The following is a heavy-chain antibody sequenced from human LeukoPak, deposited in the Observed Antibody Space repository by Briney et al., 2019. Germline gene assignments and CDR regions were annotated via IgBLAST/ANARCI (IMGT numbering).Heavy chain of an antibody. CDR1: GYTFTSYG. CDR3: ARDPAYYHDSSGYLGDDY. J-gene: IGHJ4*02. D-gene: IGHD3-22*01. Sequence: GASVKVSCKASGYTFTSYGISWVRQAPGQGLEWMGGIIPIFGTANYAQKFQGRVTITADESTSTAYMELSSLRSEDTAVYYCARDPAYYHDSSGYLGDDYWGQGTLVTVSS. CDR2: IIPIFGTA. V-gene: IGHV1-69*13.